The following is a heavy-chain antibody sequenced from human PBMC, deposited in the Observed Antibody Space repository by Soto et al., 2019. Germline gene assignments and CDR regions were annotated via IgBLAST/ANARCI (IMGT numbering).Heavy chain of an antibody. J-gene: IGHJ4*02. D-gene: IGHD3-16*01. CDR3: ARREVGGVRPGFDN. Sequence: ASQMLSHPCTVSWGSIGSCGYYCIWIRQPPGEGLEWIGYIYYSGSTYYNPSLKSRVTISVDTSKNQFSLKLSSVTAADTAVYYCARREVGGVRPGFDNWGERILGTVSS. CDR1: WGSIGSCGYY. V-gene: IGHV4-30-4*08. CDR2: IYYSGST.